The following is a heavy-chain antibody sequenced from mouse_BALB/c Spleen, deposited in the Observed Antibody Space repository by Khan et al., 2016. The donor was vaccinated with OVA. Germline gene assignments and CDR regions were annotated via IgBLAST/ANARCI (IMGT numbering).Heavy chain of an antibody. CDR3: ARDYYGTSWYFDV. J-gene: IGHJ1*01. V-gene: IGHV3-6*02. CDR2: IRYDGSN. CDR1: GYSITSGYY. Sequence: EVQLQELGPGLVKPSQSLSLTCSVTGYSITSGYYWNWIRQFPGNKLEWMDYIRYDGSNNYNPSLKNRISITRDTSKNQFFLKLNSVTTEDTATYYCARDYYGTSWYFDVWGAGTTVTVSS. D-gene: IGHD1-1*01.